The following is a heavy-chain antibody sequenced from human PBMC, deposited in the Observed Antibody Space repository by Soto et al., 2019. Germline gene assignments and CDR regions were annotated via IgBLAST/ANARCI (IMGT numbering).Heavy chain of an antibody. J-gene: IGHJ6*02. CDR3: AKDHGYCSSTSCSYYYYYGMDV. CDR1: GFTFSSYG. V-gene: IGHV3-30*18. CDR2: ISYDGSNK. Sequence: QVQLVESGGGVVQPGRSLRLSCAASGFTFSSYGMHWVRQAPGKGLEWVAVISYDGSNKYYADSVKGRFTISRDNSKNTLYLQMNSLRAEDTAVYYCAKDHGYCSSTSCSYYYYYGMDVWGQGTTVTVSS. D-gene: IGHD2-2*01.